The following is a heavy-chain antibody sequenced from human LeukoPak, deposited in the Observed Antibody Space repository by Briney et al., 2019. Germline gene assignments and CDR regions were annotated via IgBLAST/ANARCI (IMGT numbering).Heavy chain of an antibody. J-gene: IGHJ4*02. D-gene: IGHD5-24*01. Sequence: SETLSLTCTVSGGTISSSSYSWGWIRQPPGKGLEWIGNIYYSGSTYYNPSLKSRVTISVDTSKNQFSLKLSSVTAADTAVYYCARHRSGWLQSSFDYWGQGTLVTVSS. CDR2: IYYSGST. CDR1: GGTISSSSYS. V-gene: IGHV4-39*01. CDR3: ARHRSGWLQSSFDY.